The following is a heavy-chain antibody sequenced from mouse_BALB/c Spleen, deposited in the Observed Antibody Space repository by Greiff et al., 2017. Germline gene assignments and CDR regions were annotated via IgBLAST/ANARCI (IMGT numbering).Heavy chain of an antibody. D-gene: IGHD2-4*01. J-gene: IGHJ2*01. Sequence: VQLQQPGAELVKPGASVKLSCKASGYTFTSYWMHWVKQRPGQGLEWIGEIDPSDSYTNYNQKFKGKATLAVDKSSSTAYMQLSSLTSEDSAVYYCARAMITLFDYWGQGTTLTVSS. CDR1: GYTFTSYW. CDR2: IDPSDSYT. V-gene: IGHV1-69*02. CDR3: ARAMITLFDY.